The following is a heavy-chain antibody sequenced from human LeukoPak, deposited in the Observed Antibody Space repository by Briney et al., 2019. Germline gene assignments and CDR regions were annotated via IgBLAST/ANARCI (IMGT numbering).Heavy chain of an antibody. V-gene: IGHV3-21*01. J-gene: IGHJ4*02. CDR1: GFTFGSYS. CDR3: ARDHRDGYNSHFDY. Sequence: GGSLRLSCAASGFTFGSYSMNWVRQAPGKGLEWVSSISSSSSYIYYADSVKGRFTISRDNAKNSLYLQMNSLRAEDTAVYYCARDHRDGYNSHFDYWGQGTLVTVSS. CDR2: ISSSSSYI. D-gene: IGHD5-24*01.